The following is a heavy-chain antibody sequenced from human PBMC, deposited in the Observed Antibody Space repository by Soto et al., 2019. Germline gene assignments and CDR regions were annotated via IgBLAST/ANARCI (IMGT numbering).Heavy chain of an antibody. CDR3: ARDIVLVPAAMPYYYYYYGMDV. V-gene: IGHV3-30-3*01. CDR1: GFTFSSYA. J-gene: IGHJ6*02. CDR2: ISYDGSNK. D-gene: IGHD2-2*01. Sequence: QVQLVESGGGVVQPGRSLRLSCAASGFTFSSYAMHWVRQAPGKGLEWVAVISYDGSNKYYADSVKGRFTISRDNSKNTLYLQINRLRAEDTAGYYCARDIVLVPAAMPYYYYYYGMDVWGQGTTVTVSS.